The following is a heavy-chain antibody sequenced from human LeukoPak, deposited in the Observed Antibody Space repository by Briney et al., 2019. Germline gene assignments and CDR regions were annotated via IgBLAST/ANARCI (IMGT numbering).Heavy chain of an antibody. V-gene: IGHV4-31*03. CDR2: IYYSGST. D-gene: IGHD4-23*01. CDR1: GGSISSGGYY. CDR3: ARDMSGNSDYFDY. Sequence: PSQTLSLTCTVSGGSISSGGYYWSWIRQHPGKGLEWIGYIYYSGSTYYNPSLKSRVTISVDTSKNQFSLKLSSVTAADTVVYYCARDMSGNSDYFDYWGQGTLVTVSS. J-gene: IGHJ4*02.